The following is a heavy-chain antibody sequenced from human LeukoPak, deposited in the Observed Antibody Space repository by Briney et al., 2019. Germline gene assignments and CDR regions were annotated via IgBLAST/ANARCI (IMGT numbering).Heavy chain of an antibody. J-gene: IGHJ4*02. D-gene: IGHD3/OR15-3a*01. CDR2: ISYDGSNK. V-gene: IGHV3-30*18. CDR1: RFTFSSYG. Sequence: PGRSLRLSCAASRFTFSSYGMHWVRQAPGKGLEWVAVISYDGSNKYYADSVKGRFTISRDNSKNTLYLQMNSLRAEDTAVYYCAKDRTGSQRRGYFDYWGQGTLVTVSS. CDR3: AKDRTGSQRRGYFDY.